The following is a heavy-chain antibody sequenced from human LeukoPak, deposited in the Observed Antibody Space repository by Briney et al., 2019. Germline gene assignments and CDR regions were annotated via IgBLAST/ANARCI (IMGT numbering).Heavy chain of an antibody. V-gene: IGHV1-2*02. CDR1: GYTFTGYY. D-gene: IGHD2-2*01. CDR2: INPNSGGT. CDR3: ARDSAHIVVVPVVIPPGLDNWFDP. Sequence: ASVKVSCRASGYTFTGYYMHWVRQAPGQGLEWMGWINPNSGGTNYAQKFQGRVTMTRDTSISTAYMELSRLRSDDTAVYYCARDSAHIVVVPVVIPPGLDNWFDPWGQGTLVTVSS. J-gene: IGHJ5*02.